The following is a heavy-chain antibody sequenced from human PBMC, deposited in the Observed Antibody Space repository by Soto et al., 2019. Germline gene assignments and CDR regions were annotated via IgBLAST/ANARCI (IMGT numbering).Heavy chain of an antibody. CDR3: ARHLPYCGGDCYSLDY. J-gene: IGHJ4*02. V-gene: IGHV4-59*08. D-gene: IGHD2-21*02. CDR2: IYYSAST. Sequence: QVQLQESDPGLVKPSETLSLTCTVSGGSISSYYWSWIRQPPGKGLEWIGYIYYSASTNYSPSLKSRVTLSVDTSKNQFSLNLSSVTAADTAVYYCARHLPYCGGDCYSLDYWGQGTLVTVSS. CDR1: GGSISSYY.